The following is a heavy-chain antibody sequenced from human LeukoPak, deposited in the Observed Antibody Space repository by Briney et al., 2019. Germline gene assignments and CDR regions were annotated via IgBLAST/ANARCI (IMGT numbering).Heavy chain of an antibody. D-gene: IGHD3-10*01. J-gene: IGHJ5*02. V-gene: IGHV3-9*01. CDR2: ISWNSGSI. Sequence: GGSLRLSCAASGFTFDDYAMHWVRQAPGKGLEWVSGISWNSGSIGYADSVKGRFTISRDNAKNSLYLQMNSLRAEDTAVYYCARPYYYGSGSSSRHWFDPWGQGTLVTVSS. CDR3: ARPYYYGSGSSSRHWFDP. CDR1: GFTFDDYA.